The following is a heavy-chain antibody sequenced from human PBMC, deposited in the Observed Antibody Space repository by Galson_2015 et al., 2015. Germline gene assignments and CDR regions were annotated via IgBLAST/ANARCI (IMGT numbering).Heavy chain of an antibody. CDR1: GFTFSSYA. D-gene: IGHD2-2*01. Sequence: SLRLSCAASGFTFSSYAMHWVRQAPGKGLEWVAVISYDGSNKYYADSVKGRFTISRDNSKNTLYLQMNSLRAEDTAVYYCSRDTIPVSYYSTTSCHPSQTSWFQHWGQGTLVTVSS. CDR2: ISYDGSNK. V-gene: IGHV3-30*01. CDR3: SRDTIPVSYYSTTSCHPSQTSWFQH. J-gene: IGHJ1*01.